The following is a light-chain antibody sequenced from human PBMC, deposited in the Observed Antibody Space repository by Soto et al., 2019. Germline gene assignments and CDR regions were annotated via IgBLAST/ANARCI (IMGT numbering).Light chain of an antibody. CDR3: QTWGTGIVV. J-gene: IGLJ2*01. V-gene: IGLV4-69*01. Sequence: QSVLTQSPSASASLGASVKLTCTLSSGHSSYAIAWHQQQPEKGPRYLMKLNSDGSHSKGDGIPDRFSGSSSGAERYLTISGIQSEDEADYYCQTWGTGIVVFGGGTTLAV. CDR2: LNSDGSH. CDR1: SGHSSYA.